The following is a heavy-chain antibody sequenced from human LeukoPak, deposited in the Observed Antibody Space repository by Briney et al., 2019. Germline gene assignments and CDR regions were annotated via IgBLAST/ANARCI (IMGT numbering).Heavy chain of an antibody. J-gene: IGHJ6*02. CDR1: GYTFTSYG. Sequence: ASVTVSCKASGYTFTSYGISWVRQAPGQGLEWMGWISAYNGNTNYAQKLQGRVTMTTDTSTSTAYMELRSLRSDDTAVYYCASGELLPDGYYYYYGMDVWGQGTTVTVSS. CDR3: ASGELLPDGYYYYYGMDV. V-gene: IGHV1-18*01. D-gene: IGHD1-26*01. CDR2: ISAYNGNT.